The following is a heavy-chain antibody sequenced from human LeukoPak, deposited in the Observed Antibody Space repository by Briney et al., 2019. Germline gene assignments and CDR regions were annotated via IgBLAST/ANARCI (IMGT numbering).Heavy chain of an antibody. J-gene: IGHJ3*02. CDR2: IYSGGST. Sequence: GGSLRLSCAASGFTVSSNYMSWVRQAPGKGLEWVTIIYSGGSTYYADSVKGRFTISRDNSKNTLYLQMNSLRAEDTAVYYCARDTPLSNRVHAFDIWGQGTMVTVSS. CDR1: GFTVSSNY. CDR3: ARDTPLSNRVHAFDI. D-gene: IGHD1-1*01. V-gene: IGHV3-53*01.